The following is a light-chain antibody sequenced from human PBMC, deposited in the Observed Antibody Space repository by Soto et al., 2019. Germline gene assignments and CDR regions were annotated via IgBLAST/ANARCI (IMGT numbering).Light chain of an antibody. CDR3: CSYAGSSTSWV. V-gene: IGLV2-23*01. CDR2: EDS. J-gene: IGLJ3*02. CDR1: SSDAGNYNF. Sequence: QSVLTQPASVSGSPGQSITISCTGTSSDAGNYNFVSWYQQHPGKAPKVIIYEDSTRPSGVSNRISGSKSGNTASLTISGLQAEDEADYYCCSYAGSSTSWVFCGGTKLTVL.